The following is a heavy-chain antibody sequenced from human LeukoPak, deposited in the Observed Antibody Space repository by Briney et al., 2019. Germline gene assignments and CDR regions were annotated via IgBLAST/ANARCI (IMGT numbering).Heavy chain of an antibody. CDR1: GGSISSSSYY. V-gene: IGHV4-39*07. CDR2: IYYSGST. J-gene: IGHJ6*03. CDR3: ARSGKTDYDFWSGYYVPRYYYYYMDV. D-gene: IGHD3-3*01. Sequence: DPSETLSLTCTVSGGSISSSSYYWGWIRQPPGKGLEWIGSIYYSGSTYYNPSLKSRVTISVDTSKNQFSLKLSSVTAADTAVYYCARSGKTDYDFWSGYYVPRYYYYYMDVWGKGTTVTVSS.